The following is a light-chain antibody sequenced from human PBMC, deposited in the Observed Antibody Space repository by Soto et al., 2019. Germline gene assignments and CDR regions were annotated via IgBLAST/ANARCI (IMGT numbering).Light chain of an antibody. CDR3: QQYNAWPPLLT. V-gene: IGKV3-15*01. Sequence: VMTQSPSTLSLSPGERATLSCRASQNVRNSLAWFQQRPGQAPRLLIYGASTMTTGVPARFSGGGSGTESTLTLSGRRSEAAASYYYQQYNAWPPLLTFGPGTKVDLK. J-gene: IGKJ3*01. CDR1: QNVRNS. CDR2: GAS.